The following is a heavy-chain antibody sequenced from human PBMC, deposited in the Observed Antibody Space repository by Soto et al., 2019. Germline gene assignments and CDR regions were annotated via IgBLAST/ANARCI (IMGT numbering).Heavy chain of an antibody. D-gene: IGHD5-12*01. Sequence: GGSLRLSCAASGFTFSYYYMSWIRQSPGKGLEYISYISSSSGSTNYADSVKGRFTISRDNAKNSLYLQMSSLRAEDTAVYYCARDRGGYDRLYYYHGMDVWGQGTTVTVSS. CDR2: ISSSSGST. J-gene: IGHJ6*02. CDR3: ARDRGGYDRLYYYHGMDV. V-gene: IGHV3-11*06. CDR1: GFTFSYYY.